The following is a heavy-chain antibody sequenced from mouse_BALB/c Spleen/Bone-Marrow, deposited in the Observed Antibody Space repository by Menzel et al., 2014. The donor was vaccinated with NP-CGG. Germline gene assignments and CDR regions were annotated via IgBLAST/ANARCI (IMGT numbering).Heavy chain of an antibody. D-gene: IGHD2-1*01. V-gene: IGHV1-14*01. CDR2: FNPHNSDI. CDR1: RATFTYYI. Sequence: QLQQSGPESVKPGASGKKSCKGSRATFTYYIIHWVKQKPGQGLERIGYFNPHNSDIIYYEKFNGKATLASDRISSTDYMELSSLNSEDSAVYYCARRKYGNYEGALDFWSQATSVIVSS. J-gene: IGHJ4*01. CDR3: ARRKYGNYEGALDF.